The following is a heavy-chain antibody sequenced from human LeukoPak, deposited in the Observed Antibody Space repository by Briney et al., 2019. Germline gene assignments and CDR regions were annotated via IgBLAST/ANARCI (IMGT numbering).Heavy chain of an antibody. CDR3: ARSDYVWGSYRYKWFDP. CDR1: GGSFSGYY. Sequence: PSETLSLTCAVYGGSFSGYYWSWIRQPPGKGLEWIGEINHSGSTNYNPSLKSRVTISVDTSKNQFSLKLSSVTAADTAVYYCARSDYVWGSYRYKWFDPWGQGTLVTVSS. J-gene: IGHJ5*02. CDR2: INHSGST. V-gene: IGHV4-34*01. D-gene: IGHD3-16*02.